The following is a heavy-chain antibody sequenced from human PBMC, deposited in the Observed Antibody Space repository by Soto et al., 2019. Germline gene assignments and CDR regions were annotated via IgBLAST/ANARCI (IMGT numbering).Heavy chain of an antibody. D-gene: IGHD3-3*01. Sequence: PSETLSLTCAVSGGSISSSNWWSWVRQPPGKGLEWIGEIHHSGSTNYNPSLKSRVTISVDKSKNQFSLKLSSVTAADTAVYYCAGGLRFYGAGWFDPWGQGTLVTVSS. J-gene: IGHJ5*02. CDR1: GGSISSSNW. V-gene: IGHV4-4*02. CDR2: IHHSGST. CDR3: AGGLRFYGAGWFDP.